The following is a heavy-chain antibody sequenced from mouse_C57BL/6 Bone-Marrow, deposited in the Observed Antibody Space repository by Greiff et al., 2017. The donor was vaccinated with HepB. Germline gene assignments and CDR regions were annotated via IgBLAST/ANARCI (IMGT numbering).Heavy chain of an antibody. CDR3: ARRYGSTIDY. Sequence: EVKLLESGGGLVKPGGSLKLSCAASGFTFSSYTMSWVRQTPEKRLEWVATISGGGGNTYYPDSVKGRFTISRDNAKNTLYMQMSSLRSEDSALYYCARRYGSTIDYWGQGTTLTVSS. CDR1: GFTFSSYT. CDR2: ISGGGGNT. V-gene: IGHV5-9*01. J-gene: IGHJ2*01. D-gene: IGHD1-1*01.